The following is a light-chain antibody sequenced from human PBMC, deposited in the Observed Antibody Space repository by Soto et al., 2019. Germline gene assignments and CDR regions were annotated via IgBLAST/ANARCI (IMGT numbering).Light chain of an antibody. Sequence: QSALAQPPSVSGSPGQSVTISCSGTSSDVGSYNHVPWYQQFPGKTPKLIIYEVTYRPSGVSHRFSASKSGNTASLTISGLQAEDEADYYCISYTGSSTSYVFGTGTKVTVL. V-gene: IGLV2-14*01. J-gene: IGLJ1*01. CDR2: EVT. CDR1: SSDVGSYNH. CDR3: ISYTGSSTSYV.